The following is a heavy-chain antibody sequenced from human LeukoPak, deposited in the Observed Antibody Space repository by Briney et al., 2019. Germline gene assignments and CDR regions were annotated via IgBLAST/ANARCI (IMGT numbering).Heavy chain of an antibody. J-gene: IGHJ4*02. D-gene: IGHD5-18*01. CDR2: IYYSGST. CDR3: ARRAPYSYEWSTLDY. CDR1: GGSFSSGSYY. Sequence: TSETLSLTCTVSGGSFSSGSYYWSWIRQPPGKGLEWIGYIYYSGSTNYNPSLKSRVTISVDTSKNQFSLKLSSVTAADTAVYYCARRAPYSYEWSTLDYWGQGTLVTVSS. V-gene: IGHV4-61*01.